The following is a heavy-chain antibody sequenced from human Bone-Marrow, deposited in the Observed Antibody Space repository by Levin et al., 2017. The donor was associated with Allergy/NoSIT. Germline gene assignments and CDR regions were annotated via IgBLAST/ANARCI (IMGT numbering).Heavy chain of an antibody. CDR1: GFTFSSYW. D-gene: IGHD5-18*01. Sequence: PGGSLRLSCAASGFTFSSYWMSWVRQAPGKGLEWVANIKQDGSEKYYVDSVKGRFTISRDNAKNSLYLQMNSLRAEDTAVYYCARGFGYSSNRAFDIWGQGTMVTVSS. CDR2: IKQDGSEK. CDR3: ARGFGYSSNRAFDI. V-gene: IGHV3-7*04. J-gene: IGHJ3*02.